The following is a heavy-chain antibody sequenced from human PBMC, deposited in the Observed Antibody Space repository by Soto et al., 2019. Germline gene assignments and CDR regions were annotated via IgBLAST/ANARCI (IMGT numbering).Heavy chain of an antibody. J-gene: IGHJ4*02. CDR3: AKDYAGASTIFGVVIILGFFDY. D-gene: IGHD3-3*01. Sequence: PGGSLRLSCAASGFTFSSYAMSWVRQAPGKGLEWVSAISGSGGSTYYADSVKGRFTISRDNSKNTLYLQMNSLRAEDTAVYYCAKDYAGASTIFGVVIILGFFDYWGQGTLGTVSS. CDR1: GFTFSSYA. CDR2: ISGSGGST. V-gene: IGHV3-23*01.